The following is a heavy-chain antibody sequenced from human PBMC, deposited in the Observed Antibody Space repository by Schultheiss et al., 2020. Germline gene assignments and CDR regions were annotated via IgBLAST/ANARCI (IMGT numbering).Heavy chain of an antibody. V-gene: IGHV3-30*07. Sequence: GGSLRLSCAASGFTFSSYAIHWVRQTPGKGLEWVAVVSHVGTNKYYADSVKGRFTISRDNAKNSLYLQMNSLRVEDTAVYYCARDRGITGTTLVYWGQGTLVTDSS. CDR3: ARDRGITGTTLVY. CDR2: VSHVGTNK. J-gene: IGHJ4*02. CDR1: GFTFSSYA. D-gene: IGHD1-7*01.